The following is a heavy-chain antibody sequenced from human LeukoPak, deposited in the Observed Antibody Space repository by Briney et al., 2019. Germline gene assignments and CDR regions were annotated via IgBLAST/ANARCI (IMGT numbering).Heavy chain of an antibody. CDR2: ISWNSGSI. D-gene: IGHD3-10*01. J-gene: IGHJ4*02. CDR1: GFTFDDYA. V-gene: IGHV3-9*01. CDR3: ASGGSGSYSDY. Sequence: GRSLRLSCAASGFTFDDYAMHWVRQAPGKGLEWVSGISWNSGSIGYADSVKGRFTISRDNAKNSLYLQMNSLRAEDAALYYCASGGSGSYSDYWGQGTLVTVSS.